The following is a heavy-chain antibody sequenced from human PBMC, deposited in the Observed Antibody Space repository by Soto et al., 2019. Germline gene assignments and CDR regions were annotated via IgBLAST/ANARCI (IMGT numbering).Heavy chain of an antibody. V-gene: IGHV4-4*02. CDR2: IHQSGIS. CDR3: ARGFGWYAFDQ. Sequence: QMQLLESGPGLVKPSETLSLTCAVSSASIDNNWNWVRQPPGKGLEWIGEIHQSGISYKNPSLKSRVTMAVDKSKNQFSLNLSSVTAADTAVYFCARGFGWYAFDQWGQGTRVTVSS. D-gene: IGHD6-19*01. CDR1: SASIDNN. J-gene: IGHJ4*02.